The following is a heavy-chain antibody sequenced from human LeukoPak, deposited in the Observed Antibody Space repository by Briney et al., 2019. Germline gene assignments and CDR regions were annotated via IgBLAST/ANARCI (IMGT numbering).Heavy chain of an antibody. D-gene: IGHD3-9*01. V-gene: IGHV3-66*02. CDR3: ARETYDGDILTGLGI. J-gene: IGHJ3*02. CDR1: GFTFSSYA. CDR2: IYSGGST. Sequence: PGGSLRLSCAASGFTFSSYAMSWVRQAPGKGLEWVSVIYSGGSTYYADSVKGRFTISRDNSKNTLCLQMNSLRAEDTAVYYCARETYDGDILTGLGIWGQGTMVTVSS.